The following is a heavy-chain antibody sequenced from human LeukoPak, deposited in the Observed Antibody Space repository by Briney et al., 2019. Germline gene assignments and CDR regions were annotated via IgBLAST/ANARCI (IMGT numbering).Heavy chain of an antibody. V-gene: IGHV3-74*01. CDR2: VNSDGRTT. CDR1: GFTFTSHW. D-gene: IGHD3-16*01. Sequence: GGSLRLSCAASGFTFTSHWMHWVRQAPGKGLAWVSRVNSDGRTTSYADSVKGRFTISRHNSKNTPYLQMNSLRAEDTAVYYCARGWGPFDPWGQGTLVTVSS. J-gene: IGHJ5*02. CDR3: ARGWGPFDP.